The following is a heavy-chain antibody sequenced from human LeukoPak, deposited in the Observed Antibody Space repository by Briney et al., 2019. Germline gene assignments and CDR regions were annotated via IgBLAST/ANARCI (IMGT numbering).Heavy chain of an antibody. V-gene: IGHV7-4-1*02. D-gene: IGHD3-16*01. J-gene: IGHJ4*02. CDR3: ARHDNDDDFDY. CDR1: GGTFTRYA. CDR2: INMYTANP. Sequence: ASVTVSCTASGGTFTRYAINWLRQAPGQGLEWMGWINMYTANPAYAQGFTERFVFSLDTSVTTAYLQISNLKTEDTAVYYCARHDNDDDFDYWGQGTLVTVSS.